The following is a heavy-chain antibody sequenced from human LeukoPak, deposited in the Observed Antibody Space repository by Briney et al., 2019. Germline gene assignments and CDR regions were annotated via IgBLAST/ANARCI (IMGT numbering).Heavy chain of an antibody. Sequence: GGSLRLSCAASGFTFSSYWVSWVRQAPGKGLEWVANIKQDGSDKYYVDSVKGRFTISRDNAKDSLYLQMNSLRAEDTAVYYCARSLGYCSAGSCFPFDYWGQGTLVTVSS. CDR2: IKQDGSDK. J-gene: IGHJ4*02. V-gene: IGHV3-7*05. D-gene: IGHD2-15*01. CDR3: ARSLGYCSAGSCFPFDY. CDR1: GFTFSSYW.